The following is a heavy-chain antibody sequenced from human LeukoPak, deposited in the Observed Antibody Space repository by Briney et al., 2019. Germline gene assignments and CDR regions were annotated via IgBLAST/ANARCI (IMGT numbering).Heavy chain of an antibody. CDR1: VDSVSRKSAS. J-gene: IGHJ4*02. CDR3: ARETGSLDY. D-gene: IGHD1-26*01. V-gene: IGHV6-1*01. Sequence: SQTLSLTCAISVDSVSRKSASWNWIRHSPSRGLEWMGRTNSRSKWVNDTAVSVKSRISINPDTSTNQYSLHQTSARPGDTAVYYCARETGSLDYWGQGTLVTVSS. CDR2: TNSRSKWVN.